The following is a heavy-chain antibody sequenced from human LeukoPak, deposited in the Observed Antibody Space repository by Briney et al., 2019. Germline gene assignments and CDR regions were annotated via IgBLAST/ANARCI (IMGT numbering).Heavy chain of an antibody. D-gene: IGHD6-13*01. CDR1: GFTFSSYN. Sequence: GGSLRLSCAASGFTFSSYNMNWVRQAPGKGLEWVSYITSSSMIYYADSVKGRFTISRDNAKNSLYLQMNSLRAEDTAVYYCARGLYSSSYDAFDIWGQGTMVTVSS. J-gene: IGHJ3*02. CDR2: ITSSSMI. V-gene: IGHV3-48*01. CDR3: ARGLYSSSYDAFDI.